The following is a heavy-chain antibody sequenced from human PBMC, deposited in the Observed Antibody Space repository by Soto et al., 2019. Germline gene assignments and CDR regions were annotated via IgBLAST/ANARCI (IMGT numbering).Heavy chain of an antibody. D-gene: IGHD6-19*01. CDR2: ISGSGDST. CDR1: GFTFSSYA. Sequence: EVQLLESGGGLVQPGGSLRLSCEASGFTFSSYAMSWVRQAPGKGLEWVSGISGSGDSTYYADSVKGRFTISRDNSKKTVYLQMNSLRAEDTAVYYCAKGVPGIAVAGTGYFQHWGQGTLVTVSS. J-gene: IGHJ1*01. V-gene: IGHV3-23*01. CDR3: AKGVPGIAVAGTGYFQH.